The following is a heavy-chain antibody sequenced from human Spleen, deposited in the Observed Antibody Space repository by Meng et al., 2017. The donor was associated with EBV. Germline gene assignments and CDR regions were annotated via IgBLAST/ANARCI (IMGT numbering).Heavy chain of an antibody. CDR2: MYYSGST. Sequence: QVEARVPGPRLVKPSETPSPPCPVSGGPISSRSYDWGWIRQPPGKGLEWIGSMYYSGSTSLKSRLTISVDASKNQFSLELSSVTAADTAVYYCARHGIVTSGAAIDYWGQGTLVTVSS. D-gene: IGHD6-25*01. CDR3: ARHGIVTSGAAIDY. CDR1: GGPISSRSYD. J-gene: IGHJ4*02. V-gene: IGHV4-39*01.